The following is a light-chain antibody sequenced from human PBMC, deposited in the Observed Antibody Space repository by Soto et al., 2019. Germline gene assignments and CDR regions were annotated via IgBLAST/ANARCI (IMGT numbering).Light chain of an antibody. CDR2: DVN. Sequence: QSVLTQPASVSGSPGQSITISCTGTGSDVGGYNYVSWFQQYPGKAPKLMIYDVNTRPSGVSNRFSGSKSGNTASLTISGLQAEDEADYYCSSYTTTDTYVFGTGTQLTVL. V-gene: IGLV2-14*01. J-gene: IGLJ1*01. CDR1: GSDVGGYNY. CDR3: SSYTTTDTYV.